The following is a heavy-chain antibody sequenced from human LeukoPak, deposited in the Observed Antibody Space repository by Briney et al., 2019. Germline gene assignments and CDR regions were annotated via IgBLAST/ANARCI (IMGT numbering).Heavy chain of an antibody. J-gene: IGHJ4*02. V-gene: IGHV1-18*01. CDR3: ARVATSYGDLRYYFDY. Sequence: ASVKVSCKASGYTFTSYGISWVRQAPGQGLEWMGWISAYNGNTNYAQKLQGRVTMTTDTSTSTAYMELRSLRSDDTAVYYCARVATSYGDLRYYFDYWGQGTLVTVSS. CDR2: ISAYNGNT. D-gene: IGHD4-17*01. CDR1: GYTFTSYG.